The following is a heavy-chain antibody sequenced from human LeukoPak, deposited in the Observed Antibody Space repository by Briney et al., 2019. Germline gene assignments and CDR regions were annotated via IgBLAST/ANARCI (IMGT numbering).Heavy chain of an antibody. CDR2: IYYSGST. V-gene: IGHV4-59*01. J-gene: IGHJ6*02. CDR3: ARGGSSFPNYYYYYGMDV. CDR1: GGSFSSYY. Sequence: SSETLSLTCTVSGGSFSSYYWSWIRQPPGKGLEWIGYIYYSGSTNYNPSLKSRVTISVDTSKNQFSLKLSSVTAADTAVYYCARGGSSFPNYYYYYGMDVWGQGTTVTVSS. D-gene: IGHD6-6*01.